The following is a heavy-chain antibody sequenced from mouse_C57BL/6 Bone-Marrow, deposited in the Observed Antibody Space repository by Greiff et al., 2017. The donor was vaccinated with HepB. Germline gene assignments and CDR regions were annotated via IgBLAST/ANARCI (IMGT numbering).Heavy chain of an antibody. CDR3: ARDRWLPWYFDV. Sequence: EVQLQESGPGMVKPSQSLSLTCTVTGYSITSGYDWHWIRHFPGNKLEWMGYISYSGSTNYNPSLKSRISITHDTSKNHFFLKLNSVTTEDTATYYCARDRWLPWYFDVWGTGTTVTVSS. CDR2: ISYSGST. CDR1: GYSITSGYD. J-gene: IGHJ1*03. D-gene: IGHD2-3*01. V-gene: IGHV3-1*01.